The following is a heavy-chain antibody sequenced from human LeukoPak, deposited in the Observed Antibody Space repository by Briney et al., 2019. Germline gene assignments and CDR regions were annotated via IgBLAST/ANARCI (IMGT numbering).Heavy chain of an antibody. CDR3: ARKRYGDY. CDR1: DYSISNTYY. V-gene: IGHV4-38-2*02. Sequence: SETLSLTCTVSDYSISNTYYWVWIRQPPGKGLEWIGEINHSGSTNYNPSLKSRVTISVDTSKNQFSLKLSSVTAADTAVYYCARKRYGDYWGQGTLVTVSS. CDR2: INHSGST. J-gene: IGHJ4*02. D-gene: IGHD4-17*01.